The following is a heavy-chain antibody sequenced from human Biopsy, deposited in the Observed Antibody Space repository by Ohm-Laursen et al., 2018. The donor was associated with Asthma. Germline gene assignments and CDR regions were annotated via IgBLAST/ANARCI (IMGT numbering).Heavy chain of an antibody. J-gene: IGHJ4*02. CDR1: GFSLSTSGGG. CDR3: VHTLVGLKAFDF. CDR2: IYWDDDK. Sequence: TQTLTLTCTFSGFSLSTSGGGVGWIRQPPGKALEWLGSIYWDDDKRYSPSLQSRLTITRDTPKDQVVLTMTNMGPVDTGTYYCVHTLVGLKAFDFWGQGTLVTVSS. V-gene: IGHV2-5*02. D-gene: IGHD1-26*01.